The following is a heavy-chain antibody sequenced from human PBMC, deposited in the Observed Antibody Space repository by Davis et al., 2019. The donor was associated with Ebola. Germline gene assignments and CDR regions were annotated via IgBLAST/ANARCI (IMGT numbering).Heavy chain of an antibody. V-gene: IGHV4-4*02. D-gene: IGHD4-23*01. CDR1: GGSISSSNW. Sequence: MPSETLSLTCAVSGGSISSSNWWSWVRQPPGKGLEWIAEINHSGSTNYNPSLKSRVTISVDTSKNQFSLKLSSVTAADTAVYYCARGRLRWYRTTLNWYFDLWGRGTLVTVSS. CDR3: ARGRLRWYRTTLNWYFDL. CDR2: INHSGST. J-gene: IGHJ2*01.